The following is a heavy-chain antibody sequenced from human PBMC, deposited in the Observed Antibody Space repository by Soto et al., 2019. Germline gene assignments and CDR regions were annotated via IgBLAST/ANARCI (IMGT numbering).Heavy chain of an antibody. CDR3: ARPSLSGNYYQPFDY. J-gene: IGHJ4*02. CDR1: GYSFTTYW. D-gene: IGHD3-10*01. CDR2: IYPGDSDT. V-gene: IGHV5-51*01. Sequence: VESLKISCKCSGYSFTTYWIGWVRHIPGKGLEWMGIIYPGDSDTRYSPSFQGQVTISADKSISTAYLQWSSLKASDTAMYYCARPSLSGNYYQPFDYWGQGTLVTVSS.